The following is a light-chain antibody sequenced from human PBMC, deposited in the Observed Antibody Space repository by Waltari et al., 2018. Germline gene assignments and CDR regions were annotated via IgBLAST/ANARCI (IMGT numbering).Light chain of an antibody. CDR3: QSYDTTLGGFV. V-gene: IGLV1-40*01. CDR2: GNH. J-gene: IGLJ2*01. CDR1: RPNIGGNYT. Sequence: QSLLPHPPSLSGAPGQRFSLSCSGTRPNIGGNYTVTWYRQVAGAAPKLVIYGNHNRPTGVPARFSGSKSGTSASLAIAGLQAEDKADYYCQSYDTTLGGFVFGGGTRLTV.